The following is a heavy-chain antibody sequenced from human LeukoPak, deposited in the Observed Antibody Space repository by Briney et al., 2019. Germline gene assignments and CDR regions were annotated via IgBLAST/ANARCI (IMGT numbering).Heavy chain of an antibody. CDR3: ARDSSRYDSSGYYYARYYYYGMDV. CDR2: TYYRSKWYT. D-gene: IGHD3-22*01. Sequence: SQTLSLTCAISGDSVSSNSAAWNWIRQSPSRGLEWLARTYYRSKWYTDYAVSVKSRITINPDTSKNQFSLQLNSVTPEDTAVYYCARDSSRYDSSGYYYARYYYYGMDVWGQGTTVTVSS. V-gene: IGHV6-1*01. CDR1: GDSVSSNSAA. J-gene: IGHJ6*02.